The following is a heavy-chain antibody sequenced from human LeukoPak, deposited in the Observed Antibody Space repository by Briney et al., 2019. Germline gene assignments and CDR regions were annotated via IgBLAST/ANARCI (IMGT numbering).Heavy chain of an antibody. CDR3: ARKGAGYSGYGIDY. Sequence: GGSLRLSCAASGFTFSNYSLTWVRQTPGKGLEWVSSISSSSSYIYYADSVKGRFTISRDDAKNSLYLQMNSLRAEDTAVYYCARKGAGYSGYGIDYWGQGTLVTVSS. D-gene: IGHD5-12*01. CDR2: ISSSSSYI. J-gene: IGHJ4*02. CDR1: GFTFSNYS. V-gene: IGHV3-21*01.